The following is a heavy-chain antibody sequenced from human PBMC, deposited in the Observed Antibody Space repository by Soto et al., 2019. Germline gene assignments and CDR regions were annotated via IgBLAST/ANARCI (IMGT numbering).Heavy chain of an antibody. CDR2: IIPFFGTA. CDR3: ASRRGTNTMVLGVGY. D-gene: IGHD3-10*01. J-gene: IGHJ4*02. CDR1: GGTFSSYA. Sequence: QVQLVQSGAEVKKPGSSVKVSCKASGGTFSSYAISWVRQAPGQGLEWMGGIIPFFGTANYAQKFQGRVTVTAGESTSTAYMGLRSLRSEDTAVYYCASRRGTNTMVLGVGYWGQGTLGTGSS. V-gene: IGHV1-69*01.